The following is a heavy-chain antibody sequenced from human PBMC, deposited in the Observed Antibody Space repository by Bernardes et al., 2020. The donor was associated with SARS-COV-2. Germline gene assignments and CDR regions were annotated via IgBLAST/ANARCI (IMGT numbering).Heavy chain of an antibody. Sequence: GGSLRLSCAASGFTFSSYSMNWVRQAPGKGLEWVSYISSSTSTIYYADSVKGRFTISRDNAKNSLYLQMNSLRAEDTAVYYCARGGPEEPLRSYFDYWGQGTLVTVSS. D-gene: IGHD3-16*01. J-gene: IGHJ4*02. CDR3: ARGGPEEPLRSYFDY. V-gene: IGHV3-48*01. CDR1: GFTFSSYS. CDR2: ISSSTSTI.